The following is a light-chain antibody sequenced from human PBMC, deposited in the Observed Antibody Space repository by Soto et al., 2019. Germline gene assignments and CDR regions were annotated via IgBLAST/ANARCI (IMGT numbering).Light chain of an antibody. V-gene: IGLV1-40*01. J-gene: IGLJ2*01. Sequence: QSVLTQPPSVSGAPGQRVTISCTGSSSNIGAGYDVHWYQQLPGTAPKLLIYGNSNRPSGVPDRFSGSKSGTSASLALTGRQAEDEADYYCQSYDSSLSAVVFGGGTKLTVL. CDR2: GNS. CDR3: QSYDSSLSAVV. CDR1: SSNIGAGYD.